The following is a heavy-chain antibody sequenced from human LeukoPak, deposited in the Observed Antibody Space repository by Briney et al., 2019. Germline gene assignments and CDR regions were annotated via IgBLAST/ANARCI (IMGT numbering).Heavy chain of an antibody. CDR1: GFTFSSYN. V-gene: IGHV3-21*01. CDR2: ISTSSSYI. CDR3: ARADLRYFDRAPFDF. J-gene: IGHJ4*02. D-gene: IGHD3-9*01. Sequence: GGSLRLSCAGSGFTFSSYNMNWVRQAPGKGLEWVSFISTSSSYIYYADSVKGRFTVSRDNARNSLYLEMDSLRAADTAVCYCARADLRYFDRAPFDFWGQGTLVTVSS.